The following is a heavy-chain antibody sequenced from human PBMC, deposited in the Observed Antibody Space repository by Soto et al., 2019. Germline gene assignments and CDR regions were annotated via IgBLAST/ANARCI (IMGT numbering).Heavy chain of an antibody. CDR2: IHSDGSST. J-gene: IGHJ3*01. CDR1: GFTFSYYW. V-gene: IGHV3-74*01. D-gene: IGHD1-26*01. Sequence: EVQLVESGGGLVRPGGSLRLSCAASGFTFSYYWTHWVRQAPGKGLVWVSRIHSDGSSTTYADFVKGRFIISRDNARNTVDLQMNSVRVEETAVYYCARGDRGAFDLWGQGTVVTVSS. CDR3: ARGDRGAFDL.